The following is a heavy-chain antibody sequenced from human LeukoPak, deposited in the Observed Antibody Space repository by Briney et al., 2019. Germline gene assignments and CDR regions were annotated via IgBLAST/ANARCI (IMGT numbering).Heavy chain of an antibody. CDR2: ISSSSSYI. CDR1: RFTFSSYS. V-gene: IGHV3-21*01. Sequence: PGGSLRLSCAASRFTFSSYSMNWVRQAPGKGLEWVSSISSSSSYIYYADSVKGRFTISRDNAKNSLYLQMNSLRAEDTAVYYCARLIMVRGVMGYLDYWGQGTLVTVSS. CDR3: ARLIMVRGVMGYLDY. J-gene: IGHJ4*02. D-gene: IGHD3-10*01.